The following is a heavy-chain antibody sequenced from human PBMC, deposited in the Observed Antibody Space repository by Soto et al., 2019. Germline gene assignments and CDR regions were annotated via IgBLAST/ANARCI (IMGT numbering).Heavy chain of an antibody. Sequence: GGSLRLSCAASGFTFSSYSMNWVRQAPGKGLEWVSSISSSSSYIYYADSVKGRFTISRDNAKNSLYLQMNSLRAEDTAVYYCARDGYYDFWRAYYGYFDYWGQGTLVTVSS. J-gene: IGHJ4*02. V-gene: IGHV3-21*01. CDR1: GFTFSSYS. D-gene: IGHD3-3*01. CDR2: ISSSSSYI. CDR3: ARDGYYDFWRAYYGYFDY.